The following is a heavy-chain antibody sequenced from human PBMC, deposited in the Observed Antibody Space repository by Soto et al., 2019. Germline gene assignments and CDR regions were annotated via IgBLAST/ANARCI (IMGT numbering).Heavy chain of an antibody. CDR3: ARAGVDATGYDH. D-gene: IGHD1-1*01. J-gene: IGHJ4*01. V-gene: IGHV1-69*01. CDR2: ISPIFEKT. CDR1: GGTLNSYA. Sequence: QVQLVQSGAEVKKPGSSVKVSCKASGGTLNSYAFSWVRLAPGQGLEWMGGISPIFEKTTYAQKFQGRVTITAHESTSTVHMERSILRSDDTAMYFCARAGVDATGYDHCGHGTLVTVSS.